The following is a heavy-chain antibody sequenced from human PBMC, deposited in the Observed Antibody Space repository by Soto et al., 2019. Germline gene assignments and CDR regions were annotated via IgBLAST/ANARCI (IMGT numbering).Heavy chain of an antibody. CDR2: INHSGST. CDR1: GGSFSGYY. CDR3: ARGLKGGGEPPDI. V-gene: IGHV4-34*01. J-gene: IGHJ3*02. D-gene: IGHD2-15*01. Sequence: SETLSLTCAVYGGSFSGYYWSWIRQPSGKGLEWIGEINHSGSTNYNPSLKSRVTISVDTSKNQFSLKLSSVTAADTAVYYCARGLKGGGEPPDIWGQGTMVTVSS.